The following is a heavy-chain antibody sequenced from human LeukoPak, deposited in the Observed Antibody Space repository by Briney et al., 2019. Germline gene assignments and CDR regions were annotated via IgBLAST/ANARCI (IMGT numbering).Heavy chain of an antibody. CDR2: IIPIFGTA. V-gene: IGHV1-69*13. D-gene: IGHD3-22*01. Sequence: SVKVSCKASGGTFSSYAISWVRQAPGQGLEWMGGIIPIFGTANYAQKFQGRVTITADESTSTAYMELSSLRSEDTAVYYCALGGGGGYYYFIDYWGQGTLVSVSS. CDR1: GGTFSSYA. CDR3: ALGGGGGYYYFIDY. J-gene: IGHJ4*02.